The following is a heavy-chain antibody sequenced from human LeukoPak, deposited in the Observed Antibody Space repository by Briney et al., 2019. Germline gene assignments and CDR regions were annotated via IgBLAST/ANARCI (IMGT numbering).Heavy chain of an antibody. D-gene: IGHD3-10*01. J-gene: IGHJ4*02. Sequence: GGSLRLSCAASGFSFSTYAMSWVRQAPGKGLEWVSGITGSGGTTYYADSVKGRFTISRDNSKNSLYLQMNSLRAEDTAVYYCSDVSGSYWGQGTLVTVSS. V-gene: IGHV3-23*01. CDR1: GFSFSTYA. CDR3: SDVSGSY. CDR2: ITGSGGTT.